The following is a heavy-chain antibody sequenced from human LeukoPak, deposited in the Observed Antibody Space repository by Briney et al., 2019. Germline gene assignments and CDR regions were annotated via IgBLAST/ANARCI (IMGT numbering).Heavy chain of an antibody. J-gene: IGHJ4*02. V-gene: IGHV4-39*07. CDR3: ARDSYSSSRNDY. CDR1: GGSISSNTYY. D-gene: IGHD6-13*01. CDR2: INYSGTT. Sequence: SETLSLTCSVSGGSISSNTYYWGWIRQPPGKGLEWIATINYSGTTHYNPSLKSRVTISADTSNNQLSLKLNSLTAADTAVYYCARDSYSSSRNDYWGQGTLVTVSS.